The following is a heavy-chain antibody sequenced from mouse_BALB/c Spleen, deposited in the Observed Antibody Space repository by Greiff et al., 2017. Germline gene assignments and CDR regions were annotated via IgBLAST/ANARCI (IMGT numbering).Heavy chain of an antibody. Sequence: VKLVESGPGLVAPSQSLSITCTVSGFSLTSYGVHWVRQPPGKGLEWLGVIWAGGSTNYNSALMSRLSISKDNSKSQVFLKMNSLQTDDTAMYYCARDRDYDYDIAWFAYWGHGTLVTVSA. CDR2: IWAGGST. V-gene: IGHV2-9*02. CDR3: ARDRDYDYDIAWFAY. CDR1: GFSLTSYG. D-gene: IGHD2-4*01. J-gene: IGHJ3*01.